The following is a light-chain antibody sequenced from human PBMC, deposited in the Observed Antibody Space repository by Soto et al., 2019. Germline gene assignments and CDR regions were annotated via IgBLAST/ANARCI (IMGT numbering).Light chain of an antibody. Sequence: DIQMTQSPSTLSASVGDSVTITCRASQNINFELAWYQQKPGKAPKALIYKVSTLETGVPSRFSGSGSGTEFTLTISSLQPDDFAAYYCQQYNNYPNTFGQGTRLENK. CDR2: KVS. CDR3: QQYNNYPNT. CDR1: QNINFE. J-gene: IGKJ5*01. V-gene: IGKV1-5*03.